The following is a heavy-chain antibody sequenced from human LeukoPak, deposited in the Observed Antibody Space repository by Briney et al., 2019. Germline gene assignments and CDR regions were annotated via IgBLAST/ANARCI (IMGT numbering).Heavy chain of an antibody. D-gene: IGHD2-15*01. CDR3: ARVGYCSGGTCYGRIDY. CDR1: GGTFSDYA. J-gene: IGHJ4*02. CDR2: IIPILDVA. V-gene: IGHV1-69*04. Sequence: ASVKVSCKASGGTFSDYAFSWARQAPGQGLEWMGRIIPILDVANYAQNFQGRVTITADISTSTAYMELSSLRSEDTAVYYCARVGYCSGGTCYGRIDYWGRGTLVTVSS.